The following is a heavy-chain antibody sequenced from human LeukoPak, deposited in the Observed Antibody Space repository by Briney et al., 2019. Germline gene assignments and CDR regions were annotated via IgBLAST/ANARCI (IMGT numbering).Heavy chain of an antibody. D-gene: IGHD3-10*01. J-gene: IGHJ6*02. CDR1: GYTFTSYD. V-gene: IGHV1-8*01. Sequence: ASVKVSCKASGYTFTSYDINWVRQATGQGLEWMGWMNPNSGNTGYAQKFQGRVTMTRNTSISTAYMELSSLRSEDTAVYYCAREAYYGSGSYYRNYYYYCGMDVWGQGTTVTVSS. CDR2: MNPNSGNT. CDR3: AREAYYGSGSYYRNYYYYCGMDV.